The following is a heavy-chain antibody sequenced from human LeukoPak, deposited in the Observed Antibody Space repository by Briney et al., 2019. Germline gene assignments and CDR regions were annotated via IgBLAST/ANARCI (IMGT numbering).Heavy chain of an antibody. CDR1: GYTFSAHY. D-gene: IGHD2-2*02. J-gene: IGHJ4*02. CDR3: ARVPGPYTTSRFDF. CDR2: IDPASGGT. Sequence: ASVRVSCKTSGYTFSAHYLHWVRQAPGQRPEWVGRIDPASGGTHYAQKFQGRVTVTRDTSTTTVDMELSGLRSDDTAVYHCARVPGPYTTSRFDFWGQGTLVTVSS. V-gene: IGHV1-2*02.